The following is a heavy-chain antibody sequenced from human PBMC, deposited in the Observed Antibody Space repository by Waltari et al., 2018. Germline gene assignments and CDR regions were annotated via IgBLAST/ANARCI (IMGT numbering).Heavy chain of an antibody. CDR3: ARETLGATPLSY. CDR1: GYSISSGYY. V-gene: IGHV4-38-2*02. D-gene: IGHD1-26*01. Sequence: QVQLQESGPGLVKPSETLSLTCTVSGYSISSGYYWGWIRQPPGKGLEWIGSIYHSGSTYYTPSLKSRVTISVDTSKNQFSLKLSSVTAADTAVYYCARETLGATPLSYWGQGTLVTVSS. CDR2: IYHSGST. J-gene: IGHJ4*02.